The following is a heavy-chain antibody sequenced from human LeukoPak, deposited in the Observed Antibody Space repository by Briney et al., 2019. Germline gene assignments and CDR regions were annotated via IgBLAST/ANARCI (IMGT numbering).Heavy chain of an antibody. Sequence: GGSLRLSCAASGFSFNNYDMNWVRQASGRGPEWVSSISSSSTYIYYADSVKGRFTISRDNAKNSLYLQMNSLRAEDTAVYYCAREYFDSWGQGTLVTVSS. CDR3: AREYFDS. J-gene: IGHJ4*02. V-gene: IGHV3-21*01. CDR1: GFSFNNYD. CDR2: ISSSSTYI.